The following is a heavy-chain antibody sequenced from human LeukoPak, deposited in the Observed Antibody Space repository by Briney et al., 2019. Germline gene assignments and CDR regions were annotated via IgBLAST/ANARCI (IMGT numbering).Heavy chain of an antibody. D-gene: IGHD3-10*01. J-gene: IGHJ4*02. V-gene: IGHV4-31*03. Sequence: PSQTLSLTCTVSGGSISSGGYYWSWIRQHPGKGLEWIGYIYYSGSTYYNPSLKSRVTISVDTSKNQFSLKLSSVTAADTAVYYCARLMVRGVIITPYFDYWGQGTLVTVSS. CDR1: GGSISSGGYY. CDR3: ARLMVRGVIITPYFDY. CDR2: IYYSGST.